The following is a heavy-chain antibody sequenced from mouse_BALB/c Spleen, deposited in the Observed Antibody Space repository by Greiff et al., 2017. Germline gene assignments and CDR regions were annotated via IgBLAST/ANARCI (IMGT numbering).Heavy chain of an antibody. J-gene: IGHJ1*01. CDR2: ISSGGSYT. D-gene: IGHD2-1*01. CDR3: ARQDGNYRYWYFDV. Sequence: EVHLVESGGDLVKPGGSLKLSCAASGFTFSSYGMSWVRQTPDKRLEWVATISSGGSYTYYPDSVKGRFTISRDNAKNTLYLQMSSLKSEDTAMYYCARQDGNYRYWYFDVWGAGTTVTVSS. CDR1: GFTFSSYG. V-gene: IGHV5-6*01.